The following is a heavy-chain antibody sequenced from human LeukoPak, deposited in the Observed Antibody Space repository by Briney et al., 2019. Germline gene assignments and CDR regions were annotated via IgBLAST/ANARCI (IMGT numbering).Heavy chain of an antibody. J-gene: IGHJ4*02. CDR3: ARVPNCSGGSCYSLAVDY. CDR2: ISGGGGST. D-gene: IGHD2-15*01. Sequence: GGYLRLSCAASGFTFTSYSMNWVRQAPGKGLEWVSTISGGGGSTYYADSVKGRFTISRDNSKNTLYLQMNSLRAEDTAVYYCARVPNCSGGSCYSLAVDYWGQGTLVTVSS. CDR1: GFTFTSYS. V-gene: IGHV3-23*01.